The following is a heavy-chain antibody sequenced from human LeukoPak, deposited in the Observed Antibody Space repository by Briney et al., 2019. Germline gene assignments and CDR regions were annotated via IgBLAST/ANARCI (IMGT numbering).Heavy chain of an antibody. V-gene: IGHV4-61*02. Sequence: SETLSLTCTVSGGSISSASYYWSWTRQPAGKGLEWIGRIHTSGSTNCNPSLKSRVTMSIDTSKKQFSLKLTSVTAADTAVYYCASGSSGNVYWGQGTLVTVSS. J-gene: IGHJ4*02. D-gene: IGHD6-6*01. CDR2: IHTSGST. CDR3: ASGSSGNVY. CDR1: GGSISSASYY.